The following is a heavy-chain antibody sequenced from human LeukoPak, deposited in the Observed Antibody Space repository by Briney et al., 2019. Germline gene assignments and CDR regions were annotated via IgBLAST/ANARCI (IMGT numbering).Heavy chain of an antibody. CDR2: IWYDGSNK. Sequence: PGGSLRLSCAASGFTFSSYAMHWVRQAPGKGLEWVAVIWYDGSNKYYADSVKGRFTISRDNSKNTLYLQMNSLRAEDTAVYYCARGVGRGWSINYYYYGMDVWGQGTTVTVSS. V-gene: IGHV3-33*08. J-gene: IGHJ6*02. D-gene: IGHD6-19*01. CDR1: GFTFSSYA. CDR3: ARGVGRGWSINYYYYGMDV.